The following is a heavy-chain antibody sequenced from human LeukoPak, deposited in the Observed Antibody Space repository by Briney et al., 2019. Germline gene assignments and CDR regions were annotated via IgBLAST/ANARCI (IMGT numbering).Heavy chain of an antibody. V-gene: IGHV5-51*01. CDR2: IYPGDSDT. CDR3: ARLSYDFWSGYPYGMDV. D-gene: IGHD3-3*01. CDR1: GYSFTSYW. Sequence: ESLKISCKGSGYSFTSYWIGWVRQMPGKGLEWMGIIYPGDSDTRYSPSFQGQVTISADKSISTAYLQWSSLKASDTAMYYCARLSYDFWSGYPYGMDVWGQGTTVTVSS. J-gene: IGHJ6*02.